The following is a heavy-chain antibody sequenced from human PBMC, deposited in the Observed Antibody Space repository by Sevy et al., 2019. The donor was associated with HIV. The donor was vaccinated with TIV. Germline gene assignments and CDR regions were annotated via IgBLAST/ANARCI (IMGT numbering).Heavy chain of an antibody. J-gene: IGHJ6*02. CDR2: IIPIFGTA. CDR3: ARVQGGFLEWLNDYYYYYGMDV. CDR1: GGTLSSYA. Sequence: ASVKVSCKASGGTLSSYAISWVRQAPGQGLEWMGGIIPIFGTANYAQKFQGRVTITADESTSTAYMELSSLRSEDTAVYYCARVQGGFLEWLNDYYYYYGMDVWGQGTTVTVSS. D-gene: IGHD3-3*01. V-gene: IGHV1-69*13.